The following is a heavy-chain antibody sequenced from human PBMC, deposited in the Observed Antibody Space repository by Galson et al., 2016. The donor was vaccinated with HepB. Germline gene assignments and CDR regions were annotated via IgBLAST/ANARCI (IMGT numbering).Heavy chain of an antibody. Sequence: QSGAEVKKAGESLKISCEGSGYSFATYWIGWVRQMPGKGLEWMGIIYPGDSDTRYSPSFQGQVTISADKSISTAYLQWSSLKASDTAMYYCATPGAYGDYGRWYFDLWGRGTLVTVSS. D-gene: IGHD4-17*01. J-gene: IGHJ2*01. CDR1: GYSFATYW. V-gene: IGHV5-51*03. CDR2: IYPGDSDT. CDR3: ATPGAYGDYGRWYFDL.